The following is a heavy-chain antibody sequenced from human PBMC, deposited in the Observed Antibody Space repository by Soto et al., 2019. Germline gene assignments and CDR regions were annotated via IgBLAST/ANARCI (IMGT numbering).Heavy chain of an antibody. CDR1: GFIFCSYS. Sequence: PGGSLRLSCAASGFIFCSYSISWVPQGPGKGLEWVSAISGCGCSTYYADSVKGRFTLSRDNSKNTLYLQMNSLRAEDTAVYYCERDEDMEVWGKGTTVTVSS. CDR3: ERDEDMEV. CDR2: ISGCGCST. V-gene: IGHV3-23*01. J-gene: IGHJ6*03.